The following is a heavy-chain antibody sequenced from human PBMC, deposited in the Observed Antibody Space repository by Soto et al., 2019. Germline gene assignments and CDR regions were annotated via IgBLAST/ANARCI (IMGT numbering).Heavy chain of an antibody. D-gene: IGHD1-26*01. CDR3: AREGFSGSYFAY. Sequence: QVHLVQSGAEVKKPGSSVKVSCKASGGTFGSYGISWVRQAPAQGLEWMGGIIPIFGSPTYAHKFQGRVTITAGESTSKVYMELSSLRSEDTAVYSCAREGFSGSYFAYWGQGTLVTVSS. CDR2: IIPIFGSP. V-gene: IGHV1-69*01. CDR1: GGTFGSYG. J-gene: IGHJ4*02.